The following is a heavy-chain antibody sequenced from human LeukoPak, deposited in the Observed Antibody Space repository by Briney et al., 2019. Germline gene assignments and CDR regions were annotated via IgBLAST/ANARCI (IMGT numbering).Heavy chain of an antibody. CDR1: GFTFSSYG. CDR2: ISYDGSNK. D-gene: IGHD2-21*02. V-gene: IGHV3-30*03. J-gene: IGHJ3*02. Sequence: GRSLRLSCAASGFTFSSYGMHWVRQAPGKGLEWVAVISYDGSNKYYADSVKGRFTISRDNSKNTLYLQMNSLRAEDTAVYYCARDLKAYCGGDCFNAFDIWGQGTMVTVSS. CDR3: ARDLKAYCGGDCFNAFDI.